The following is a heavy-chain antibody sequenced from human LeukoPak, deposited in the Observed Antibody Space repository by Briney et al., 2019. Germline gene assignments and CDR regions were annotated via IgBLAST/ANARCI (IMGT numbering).Heavy chain of an antibody. Sequence: PGGSLRLSCAASGFTFSDYYMSWIRQAPGTGLEWVSYISSSGSTIYYADSVKGRFTISRDNAKNSLYLQMNSLRAEDTAVYYCGRIAINANNGMDVWGQGTTVTVSS. CDR3: GRIAINANNGMDV. D-gene: IGHD1/OR15-1a*01. V-gene: IGHV3-11*01. J-gene: IGHJ6*02. CDR1: GFTFSDYY. CDR2: ISSSGSTI.